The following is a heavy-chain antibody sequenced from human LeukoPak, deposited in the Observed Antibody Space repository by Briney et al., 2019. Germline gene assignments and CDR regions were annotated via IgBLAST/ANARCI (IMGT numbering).Heavy chain of an antibody. CDR1: GFSLTTSGVG. J-gene: IGHJ5*02. V-gene: IGHV2-5*01. CDR2: IYWNDDK. Sequence: SGPTLVKPTQTLTLTCTFSGFSLTTSGVGVGWIRQPPGKALEWLALIYWNDDKRYRPSLKSRLTITKDTSKNQVVLRMTNMDPVDTGTYYCAHTKIVGATNWFDPWGQGTLVTVSS. CDR3: AHTKIVGATNWFDP. D-gene: IGHD1-26*01.